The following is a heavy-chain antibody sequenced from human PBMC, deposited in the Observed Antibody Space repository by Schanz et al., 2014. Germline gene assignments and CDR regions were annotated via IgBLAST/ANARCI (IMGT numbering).Heavy chain of an antibody. CDR1: GFTFSTYA. Sequence: EVQLLDSGGGLVQPGGSLRLSCAASGFTFSTYAMSWVRQAPGKGLEWVSSISSSGSYIHYADSVKGRFTVSRDSGQNSLYLQMNSLRAGDTAVYYCARGTDWNLHYWGQGALVTVAS. CDR2: ISSSGSYI. V-gene: IGHV3-21*01. D-gene: IGHD1-1*01. J-gene: IGHJ4*02. CDR3: ARGTDWNLHY.